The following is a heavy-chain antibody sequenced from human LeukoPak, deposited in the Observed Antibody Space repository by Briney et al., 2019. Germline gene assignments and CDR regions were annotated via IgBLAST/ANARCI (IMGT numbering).Heavy chain of an antibody. J-gene: IGHJ3*02. V-gene: IGHV1-69*13. D-gene: IGHD3-16*01. CDR2: IIPIFGTA. Sequence: ASVKVSCKASGGTFSSYAISWVRQAPGQGLEWMGGIIPIFGTANYAQKFQGRVTITADESTSTAYMELSSLRSEDTAVYYCATPVGGPEGAFDIWGQGTMVTVSS. CDR1: GGTFSSYA. CDR3: ATPVGGPEGAFDI.